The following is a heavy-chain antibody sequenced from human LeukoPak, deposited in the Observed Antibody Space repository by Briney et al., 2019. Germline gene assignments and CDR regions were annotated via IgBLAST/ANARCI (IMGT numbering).Heavy chain of an antibody. Sequence: SETLSLTCTVSGASINNDNYYWNWIRQHPGKGLEWIGYIYYSGGTYYSPSLKSRFTISLDMSKNQFSLKLTSVTAADTAIYYCARAHVVAAPFYDYWGQGALVTVSS. D-gene: IGHD2-2*01. CDR1: GASINNDNYY. J-gene: IGHJ4*02. CDR2: IYYSGGT. CDR3: ARAHVVAAPFYDY. V-gene: IGHV4-31*03.